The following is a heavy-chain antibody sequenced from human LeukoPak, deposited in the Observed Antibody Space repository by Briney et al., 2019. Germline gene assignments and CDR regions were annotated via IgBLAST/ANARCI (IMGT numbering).Heavy chain of an antibody. CDR1: GGSITSYY. J-gene: IGHJ4*02. CDR2: IYYSGST. V-gene: IGHV4-59*01. D-gene: IGHD3-9*01. Sequence: PSETLSLTCTVSGGSITSYYWSWIRQPPGKGLEYIGNIYYSGSTNYNPSLKSRVTISVDTSKNQFSLKLSSATAVDTAVYYCARWDDKRPLWGQGTLVTVSS. CDR3: ARWDDKRPL.